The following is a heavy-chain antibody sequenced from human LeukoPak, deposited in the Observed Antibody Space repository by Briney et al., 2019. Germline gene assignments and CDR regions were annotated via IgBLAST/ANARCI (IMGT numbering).Heavy chain of an antibody. D-gene: IGHD3-22*01. CDR2: IYYSGST. CDR3: VREAATDYYDSSGYYRQTEVFDA. Sequence: PSETLSLTCTVSGGSISSGDYYWRWIRQPPGKGLEWIGYIYYSGSTYYNPSLKSRVTISVDTSKNQFSLKLRSVTAADTAVYYCVREAATDYYDSSGYYRQTEVFDAWGQGTMVTVSS. CDR1: GGSISSGDYY. J-gene: IGHJ3*01. V-gene: IGHV4-30-4*02.